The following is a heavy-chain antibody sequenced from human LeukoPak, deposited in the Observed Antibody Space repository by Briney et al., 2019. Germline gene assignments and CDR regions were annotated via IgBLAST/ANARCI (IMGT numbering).Heavy chain of an antibody. D-gene: IGHD2-2*01. V-gene: IGHV3-48*03. CDR2: ISTSGRAI. J-gene: IGHJ4*02. CDR1: GFTLSNYE. CDR3: ARVFRAKRAAMDY. Sequence: AGGSLRLSCAASGFTLSNYEMNWVRQAPGKGLEWVSYISTSGRAIYYVDSVKGRFTISRDNARDSLYLQMNSLRAEDTAVYYCARVFRAKRAAMDYWGQGTLVTVSS.